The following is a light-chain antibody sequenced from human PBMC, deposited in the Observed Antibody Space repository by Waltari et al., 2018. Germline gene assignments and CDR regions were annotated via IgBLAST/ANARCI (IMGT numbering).Light chain of an antibody. CDR3: QQYNNWPLYT. Sequence: EAMMTQSPATLSVSPGYRATLSCRASQRVSNNVAWFQQKPGQAPSPLIYDASTRATGVPARFSGSGSGTEFTLTISSLQTEDFAVYYCQQYNNWPLYTFGQGTKLEIK. V-gene: IGKV3-15*01. J-gene: IGKJ2*01. CDR1: QRVSNN. CDR2: DAS.